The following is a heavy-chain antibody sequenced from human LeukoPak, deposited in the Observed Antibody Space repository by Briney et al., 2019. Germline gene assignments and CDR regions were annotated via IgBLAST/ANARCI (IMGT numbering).Heavy chain of an antibody. Sequence: ASVKVSCKASGYTFTGYYMHWVRQAPGQGLEWMGWINPNSGGTNYAQKFQGRVTMTRDTSISTAYMELSRLRSDDTAVYYCALQSGGQLLPNNRFDPWGQGTLVTVSS. CDR1: GYTFTGYY. J-gene: IGHJ5*02. V-gene: IGHV1-2*02. D-gene: IGHD2-15*01. CDR2: INPNSGGT. CDR3: ALQSGGQLLPNNRFDP.